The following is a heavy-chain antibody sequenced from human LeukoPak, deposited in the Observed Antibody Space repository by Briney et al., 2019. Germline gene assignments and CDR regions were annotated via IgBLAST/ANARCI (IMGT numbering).Heavy chain of an antibody. CDR2: IYHSGST. D-gene: IGHD3-3*01. J-gene: IGHJ5*02. CDR1: GGSISSSNW. CDR3: ARRGLGAARNWFDP. V-gene: IGHV4-4*02. Sequence: SGTLSLTCAVSGGSISSSNWWSWVRQPPGKGLEWIGEIYHSGSTNYNPSLKSRVTISVDKSKNQFSLKLSSVTAADTAVYYCARRGLGAARNWFDPWGQGTLVTVSS.